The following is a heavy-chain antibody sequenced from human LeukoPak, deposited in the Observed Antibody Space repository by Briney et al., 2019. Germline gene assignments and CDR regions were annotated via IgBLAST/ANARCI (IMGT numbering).Heavy chain of an antibody. V-gene: IGHV4-61*08. J-gene: IGHJ6*02. Sequence: SETLSLTCTVSGGSISSDDYYWVWIRQPPGTGLEWIGYVYYIGNTNYNPSLKSRVTISLDTSTNQFSLKLNSVTAADTARYYCARMDGGDTYPPYHYYGMDVWGQGTTVTVSS. CDR3: ARMDGGDTYPPYHYYGMDV. CDR2: VYYIGNT. CDR1: GGSISSDDYY. D-gene: IGHD2-21*02.